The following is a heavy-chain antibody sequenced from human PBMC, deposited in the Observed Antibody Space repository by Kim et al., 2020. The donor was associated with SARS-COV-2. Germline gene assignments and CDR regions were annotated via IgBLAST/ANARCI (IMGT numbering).Heavy chain of an antibody. D-gene: IGHD2-2*01. CDR1: GFTFSTYW. V-gene: IGHV3-7*03. CDR2: IKQDGSEK. Sequence: GGSLRLSCAASGFTFSTYWMSWVRQAPGKGLEWVANIKQDGSEKYYVDSVKGRFTISRDNAKNSLYLQMSSLRADDTAVYYCARLYCTSTSCYHYFDYWGQGTLVTVSS. CDR3: ARLYCTSTSCYHYFDY. J-gene: IGHJ4*02.